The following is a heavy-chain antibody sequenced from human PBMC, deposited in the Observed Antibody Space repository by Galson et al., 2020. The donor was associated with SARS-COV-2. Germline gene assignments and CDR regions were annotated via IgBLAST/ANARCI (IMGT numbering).Heavy chain of an antibody. Sequence: SETLSLTCTVSGGSISSGGYYWNWTRQHPGKGLEWIGYIYYSGSTYYNPSLKSRVTISVDTSKNQFSLKLSSVTAADTAVYYCARGLSGYSYGAPYNWFDPWGQGTLVTVSS. D-gene: IGHD5-18*01. CDR3: ARGLSGYSYGAPYNWFDP. V-gene: IGHV4-31*03. CDR1: GGSISSGGYY. J-gene: IGHJ5*02. CDR2: IYYSGST.